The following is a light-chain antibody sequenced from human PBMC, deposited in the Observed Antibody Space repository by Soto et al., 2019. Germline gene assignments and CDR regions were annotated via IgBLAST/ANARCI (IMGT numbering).Light chain of an antibody. CDR3: SSYAGNKNV. J-gene: IGLJ1*01. CDR1: SSDVGGYHY. Sequence: QSALTQPPSASGSPGQSVTISCTGTSSDVGGYHYVSWYQQHPGKAPKLMIYEVSKRPSGVPDRFSGSKSGNTASLTVSGLHADDYADYYCSSYAGNKNVFGTGTKLTVL. V-gene: IGLV2-8*01. CDR2: EVS.